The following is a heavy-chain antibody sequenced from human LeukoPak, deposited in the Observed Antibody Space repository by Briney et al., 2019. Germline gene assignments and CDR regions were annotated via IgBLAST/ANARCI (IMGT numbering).Heavy chain of an antibody. J-gene: IGHJ4*02. V-gene: IGHV4-59*01. CDR1: GGSISSYF. Sequence: PSETLSLTCTVSGGSISSYFWSWIRQPPGKGLGWIGYISYSGSTNYNPSLKSRVTISLDTSKNQFSLKLRSVTAADTAVYYCARGFDSKSTYFDYWGQGTLVTVSS. CDR2: ISYSGST. D-gene: IGHD5-12*01. CDR3: ARGFDSKSTYFDY.